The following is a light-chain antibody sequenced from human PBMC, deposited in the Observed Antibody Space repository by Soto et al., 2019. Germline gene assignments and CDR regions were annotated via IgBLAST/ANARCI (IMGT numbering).Light chain of an antibody. CDR1: QSVRSN. CDR3: QRHNKGPLT. J-gene: IGKJ4*01. V-gene: IGKV3-15*01. Sequence: DIVMTQSPATLSESPGERATLSCRSSQSVRSNLTWYQQKRGQAPRLLIYGTSTRATGIPARVSGSGYGREGTLTISSQESGEFAVYYCQRHNKGPLTFRGGTKVEIK. CDR2: GTS.